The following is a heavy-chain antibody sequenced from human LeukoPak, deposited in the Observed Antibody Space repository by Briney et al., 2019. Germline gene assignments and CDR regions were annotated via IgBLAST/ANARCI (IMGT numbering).Heavy chain of an antibody. J-gene: IGHJ3*02. V-gene: IGHV4-59*01. Sequence: SETLSLTCTVSGGSISSYYWSWIRQPPGKGLEWIGYIYYSGSTNYNPSLKSRVTISVDTSKNQFSLKLSSVTAADTAVYYCARNDWADAFDIWGQGTMVTVSS. CDR1: GGSISSYY. D-gene: IGHD1-1*01. CDR3: ARNDWADAFDI. CDR2: IYYSGST.